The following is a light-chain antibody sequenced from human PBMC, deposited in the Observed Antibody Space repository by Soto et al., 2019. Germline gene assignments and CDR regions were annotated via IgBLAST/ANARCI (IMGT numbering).Light chain of an antibody. Sequence: EIVLTQSPATLSLSPGERATLSCRASQSVSSYLAWYQQKPGQAPKLLIYDASNMATGIPSRFSGSGSGTEFTLTISSLEPEDFAIYYCQQHRSWLTFGGGTKVEIK. CDR3: QQHRSWLT. CDR2: DAS. CDR1: QSVSSY. V-gene: IGKV3-11*01. J-gene: IGKJ4*01.